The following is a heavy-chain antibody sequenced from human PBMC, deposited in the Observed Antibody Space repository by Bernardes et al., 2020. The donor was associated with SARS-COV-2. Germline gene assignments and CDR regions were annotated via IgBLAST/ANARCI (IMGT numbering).Heavy chain of an antibody. Sequence: GGSLRLSCAASGFTFSTYAMSWVRQAPGQGLEWVSAIVGSGGSTYYADSVKGRFTIPRDNSKNTLYLQINSLRAEVTAVYYCAKREYYDFWSGPIDYWGQGTLVTVSS. CDR1: GFTFSTYA. CDR2: IVGSGGST. J-gene: IGHJ4*02. D-gene: IGHD3-3*01. CDR3: AKREYYDFWSGPIDY. V-gene: IGHV3-23*01.